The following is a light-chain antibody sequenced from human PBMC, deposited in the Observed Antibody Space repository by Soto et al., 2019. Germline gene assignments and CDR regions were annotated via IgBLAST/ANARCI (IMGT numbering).Light chain of an antibody. CDR2: EAT. CDR3: ISYKTDDTFV. CDR1: SSDIGASNF. Sequence: QSALTQPPSVSGSPGQSITVSCTGTSSDIGASNFVSWYQHLPGRAPKVIIFEATNRPSGVSDRFSGSKAGITASLTISGLKADDEDEYFCISYKTDDTFVFGTGTKLTVL. V-gene: IGLV2-14*01. J-gene: IGLJ1*01.